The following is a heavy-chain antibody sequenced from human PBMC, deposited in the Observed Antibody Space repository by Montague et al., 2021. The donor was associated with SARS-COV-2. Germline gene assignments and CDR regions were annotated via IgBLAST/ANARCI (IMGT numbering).Heavy chain of an antibody. Sequence: SETLSLTCTISGRSISTDHCWGLSRQPPGKGLEFIESNHHSGNTYYNPSHKSRLTISNDTYKNQFSLKQTSLAAADTAVYYWASQVAYLDDFDLRGQGTMVTVSS. CDR3: ASQVAYLDDFDL. CDR2: NHHSGNT. V-gene: IGHV4-38-2*02. J-gene: IGHJ5*02. CDR1: GRSISTDHC. D-gene: IGHD1-1*01.